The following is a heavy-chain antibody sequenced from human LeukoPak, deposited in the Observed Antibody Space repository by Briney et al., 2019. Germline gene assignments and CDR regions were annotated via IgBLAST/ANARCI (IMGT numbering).Heavy chain of an antibody. J-gene: IGHJ4*02. D-gene: IGHD3-22*01. CDR1: GGSFSRYA. V-gene: IGHV1-69*13. CDR2: IISMSGTT. CDR3: ARAEYYYDSSGFTSFYLDS. Sequence: GASVKVSCKASGGSFSRYAISWVRQAPGQGLEWMGGIISMSGTTNYAQKFQGRVTMTADESTSTASMELSSLRSEDTAVYFCARAEYYYDSSGFTSFYLDSWGQGTLITVSS.